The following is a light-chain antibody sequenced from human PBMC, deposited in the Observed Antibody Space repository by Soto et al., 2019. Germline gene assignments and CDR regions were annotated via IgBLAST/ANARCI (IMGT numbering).Light chain of an antibody. CDR3: QQYCTSGII. CDR2: SAS. CDR1: QSISYT. J-gene: IGKJ5*01. Sequence: EIGLTPSPGPLSLSPRERATLSCRATQSISYTLAWYQQKPGQTPTILIYSASRGATGFPARFSGSGSGTDFTLTICRLETEDFAVFYCQQYCTSGIIVGQGTLLEIK. V-gene: IGKV3-20*01.